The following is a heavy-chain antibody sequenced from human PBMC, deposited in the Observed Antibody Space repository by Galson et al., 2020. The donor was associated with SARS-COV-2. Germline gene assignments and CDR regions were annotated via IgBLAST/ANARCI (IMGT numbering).Heavy chain of an antibody. CDR3: ARERMDDSSGYYRGFVDY. CDR1: GFTFSDYY. CDR2: ISSSGSTI. J-gene: IGHJ4*02. Sequence: GGSLRLSCAASGFTFSDYYMSWIRQAPGKGLEWVSYISSSGSTIYYADSVKGRFTISRDNAKNSLYLQMNSLRAEDTAVYYCARERMDDSSGYYRGFVDYWGQGTLVTVSS. D-gene: IGHD3-22*01. V-gene: IGHV3-11*01.